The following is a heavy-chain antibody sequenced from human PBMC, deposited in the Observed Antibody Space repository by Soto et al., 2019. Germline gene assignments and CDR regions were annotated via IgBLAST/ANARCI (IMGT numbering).Heavy chain of an antibody. J-gene: IGHJ5*02. CDR1: GFTLNSHG. V-gene: IGHV3-30*18. CDR2: ISYDGSNK. D-gene: IGHD5-12*01. Sequence: QVLLVESGGGVVQPGGSLTLSCLGSGFTLNSHGMHWVRQAPGKGLEWVAVISYDGSNKYYEESVKGRFTISRDNSRNTVYLQLNSLRAEDTALYYCAQDRTAILAEVSWLESWGQGTLVTVSA. CDR3: AQDRTAILAEVSWLES.